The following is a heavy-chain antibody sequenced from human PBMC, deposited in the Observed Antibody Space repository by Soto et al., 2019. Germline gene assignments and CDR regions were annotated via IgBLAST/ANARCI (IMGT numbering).Heavy chain of an antibody. Sequence: DVQLVQSGAEVKKPGEPLKISCTGVGYSFTSYWIAWVRQMPGKGLEWMGIIYPGDSDTRYSPSFQGQVTISADKSITTVYLQWSSPKASDTAMYYCARGYCTTTICDPWFDPWGQGTLVTVSS. J-gene: IGHJ5*02. V-gene: IGHV5-51*01. CDR2: IYPGDSDT. D-gene: IGHD2-2*01. CDR1: GYSFTSYW. CDR3: ARGYCTTTICDPWFDP.